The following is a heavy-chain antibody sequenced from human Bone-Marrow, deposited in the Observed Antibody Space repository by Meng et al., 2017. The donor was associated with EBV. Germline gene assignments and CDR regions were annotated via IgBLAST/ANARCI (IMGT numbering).Heavy chain of an antibody. J-gene: IGHJ4*02. Sequence: LQGSAPGLVKPSQTLSLTFIVSGGSISSSSYYWGWIRQPPGKGLEWIGSIYYSGSTYYNPSLKSRVTISVDTSKNQFSLKLSSVTAADTAVYYCAREWIQLWPIDYWGQGTLVTVSS. CDR2: IYYSGST. V-gene: IGHV4-39*07. CDR3: AREWIQLWPIDY. D-gene: IGHD5-18*01. CDR1: GGSISSSSYY.